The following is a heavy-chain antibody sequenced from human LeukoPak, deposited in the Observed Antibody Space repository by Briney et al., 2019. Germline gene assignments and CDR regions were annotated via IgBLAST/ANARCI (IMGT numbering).Heavy chain of an antibody. D-gene: IGHD2-15*01. V-gene: IGHV4-34*01. CDR3: ARGVVVVAVWFDP. J-gene: IGHJ5*02. CDR1: GGSFSGYY. Sequence: SETLSLTCAVYGGSFSGYYWSWIRQPPGKGLEWIGEINHSGSTNYNPFLKSRVTISVDTSKNQFSLKLSSVTAADTAVYYCARGVVVVAVWFDPWGQGTLVTVSS. CDR2: INHSGST.